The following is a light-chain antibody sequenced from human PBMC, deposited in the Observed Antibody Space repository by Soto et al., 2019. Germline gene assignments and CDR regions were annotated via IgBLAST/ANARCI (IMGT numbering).Light chain of an antibody. CDR1: DSNIGGGA. V-gene: IGLV1-44*01. J-gene: IGLJ1*01. Sequence: QSVLPQPPSASGTPGQGVTISCSGSDSNIGGGAVNWYQHLPGTAPKLLIFSDNQRPSGVPDRFSGSRSGTSASLAISGLQSEDEADYYCAAWDDSLGGQVFGTGTKVTVL. CDR2: SDN. CDR3: AAWDDSLGGQV.